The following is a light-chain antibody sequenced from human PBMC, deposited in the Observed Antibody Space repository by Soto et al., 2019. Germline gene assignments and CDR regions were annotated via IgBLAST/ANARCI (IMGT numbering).Light chain of an antibody. V-gene: IGKV3D-20*02. CDR3: LQRSTWPWT. J-gene: IGKJ1*01. CDR1: QSVSSSY. CDR2: GAS. Sequence: IVLTQSPGTLSLSPGERATLSCRASQSVSSSYLAWYQQKPGQAPRLLIYGASSRATGIPSRFSGSGSGTDFTLTISSLEPEDFAVYYCLQRSTWPWTFGQGTKVDIK.